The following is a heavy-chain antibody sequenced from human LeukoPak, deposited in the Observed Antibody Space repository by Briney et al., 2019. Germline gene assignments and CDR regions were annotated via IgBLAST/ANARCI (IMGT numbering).Heavy chain of an antibody. CDR3: ATIAVVGKPTP. D-gene: IGHD6-19*01. J-gene: IGHJ5*02. CDR2: IYYSGST. CDR1: GGSISSGTYY. V-gene: IGHV4-39*01. Sequence: SETLSLTCTVSGGSISSGTYYWGWIRQPPGKGLEWIGSIYYSGSTYYNPSLKSRVTISIDTSKNQFSLRLTSVTAADTAVYHCATIAVVGKPTPWGQGTLVTVSS.